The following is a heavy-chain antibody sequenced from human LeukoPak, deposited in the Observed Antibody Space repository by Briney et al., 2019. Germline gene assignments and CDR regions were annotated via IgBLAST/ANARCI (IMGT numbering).Heavy chain of an antibody. D-gene: IGHD1-7*01. CDR1: GYSFTTYW. Sequence: GESLKISCKGSGYSFTTYWIAWVRQLPGKGLEGMGIIYPGDSDTRYSPSFQGQVTFSADKSINTAYLQWSSLKASDTAMYYCARPPDTGTRSAFDIWGQGTMVIVSS. V-gene: IGHV5-51*01. CDR3: ARPPDTGTRSAFDI. J-gene: IGHJ3*02. CDR2: IYPGDSDT.